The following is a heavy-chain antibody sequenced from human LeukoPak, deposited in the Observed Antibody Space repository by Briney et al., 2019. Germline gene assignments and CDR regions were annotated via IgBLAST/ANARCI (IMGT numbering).Heavy chain of an antibody. CDR3: ARFEYSSGWYLAAEYFQH. V-gene: IGHV1-69*06. D-gene: IGHD6-19*01. CDR2: IIPIFGTA. J-gene: IGHJ1*01. Sequence: SVKVSCKASGGTFSSYAISWVRQAPGQGLEWMGRIIPIFGTANYAQKFQGRVTTTADKSTSTAYMELSSLRSEDTAVYYCARFEYSSGWYLAAEYFQHWGQGTLVTVSS. CDR1: GGTFSSYA.